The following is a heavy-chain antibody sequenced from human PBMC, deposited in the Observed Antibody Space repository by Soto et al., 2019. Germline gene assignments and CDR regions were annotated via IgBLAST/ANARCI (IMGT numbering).Heavy chain of an antibody. J-gene: IGHJ4*02. V-gene: IGHV3-9*01. CDR1: GFTFDDYA. D-gene: IGHD6-19*01. CDR2: ISWNSGSI. CDR3: AKDMGKQWLVRVDY. Sequence: EVQLVESGGGLVQPGRSLRLSCAASGFTFDDYAMHWVRQAPGKGLEWVSGISWNSGSIGYVDSVKGRFTISRDNAKNSLYLQMNSLRAEDTALYYCAKDMGKQWLVRVDYWGQGTLVTVSS.